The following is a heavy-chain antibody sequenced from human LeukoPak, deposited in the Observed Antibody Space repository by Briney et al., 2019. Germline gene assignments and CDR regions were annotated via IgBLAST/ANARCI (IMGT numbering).Heavy chain of an antibody. D-gene: IGHD1-20*01. Sequence: PGGSLRLSCAASGFTFSSYSMNWVRQAPGKGLEWVSSISSSSYIYYADSVKGRFTISRDNAKNPLYLQMNSLRAEDTAVYYCARDEYNWNVDAFDIWGQGTVVTVSS. CDR3: ARDEYNWNVDAFDI. J-gene: IGHJ3*02. CDR1: GFTFSSYS. V-gene: IGHV3-21*01. CDR2: ISSSSYI.